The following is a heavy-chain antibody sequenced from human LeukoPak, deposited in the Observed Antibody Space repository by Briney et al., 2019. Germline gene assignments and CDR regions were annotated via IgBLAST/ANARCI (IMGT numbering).Heavy chain of an antibody. CDR2: ISGAGGST. CDR1: GITFNNYA. D-gene: IGHD2-21*01. CDR3: AINYSLDY. J-gene: IGHJ4*02. V-gene: IGHV3-23*01. Sequence: GGSLRLSCVASGITFNNYAMSWVRQGPGMGLEWVSSISGAGGSTYYADSVKGRFTISRDNSKKTLYLEMSSLRAEDAAVYYCAINYSLDYWGQGTLVTVSS.